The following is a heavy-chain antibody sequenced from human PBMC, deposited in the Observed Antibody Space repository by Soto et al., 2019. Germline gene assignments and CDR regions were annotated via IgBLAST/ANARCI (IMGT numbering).Heavy chain of an antibody. V-gene: IGHV4-61*01. CDR3: PRQSSYDSEHYHYWFDA. Sequence: QVQLQESGPGLVKPSETLSLTCTVSGGSVSSATDYWTWIRQPPGKGLEWIGYTDYSGNSDRNPSLMSRVTVPIDRSKNPLSLTMRSVTAAETVGSSRPRQSSYDSEHYHYWFDAWGRGILVTVSS. CDR1: GGSVSSATDY. J-gene: IGHJ5*02. CDR2: TDYSGNS. D-gene: IGHD3-22*01.